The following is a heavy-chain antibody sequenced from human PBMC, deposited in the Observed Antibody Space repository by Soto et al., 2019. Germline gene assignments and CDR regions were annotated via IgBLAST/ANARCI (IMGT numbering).Heavy chain of an antibody. D-gene: IGHD2-2*01. CDR3: ARSQGSSTSLEIYYYYYYGMDV. CDR1: GGTFSSYA. V-gene: IGHV1-69*01. Sequence: QVQLVQSGAEVKKPGSSVKVSCKASGGTFSSYAISWVRQAPGQGLEWMGGIIPISGTANYAQKFQGRVTITADESTSTAYMEPSSLRSEGTAVYYCARSQGSSTSLEIYYYYYYGMDVWGQGTTVTVSS. J-gene: IGHJ6*02. CDR2: IIPISGTA.